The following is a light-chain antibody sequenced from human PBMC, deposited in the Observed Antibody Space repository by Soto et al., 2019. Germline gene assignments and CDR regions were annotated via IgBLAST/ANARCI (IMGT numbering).Light chain of an antibody. CDR1: QSLVHRDGNTY. Sequence: IVLTQSPLSLPVTLGQPASISCRSSQSLVHRDGNTYLNWFQQRPGQSPRRLNYKASSRDSGVPDRFSGCGSGTFFKLSISRVEADAVGVYYCMQGITFTFGQGTRVEIK. CDR2: KAS. CDR3: MQGITFT. J-gene: IGKJ1*01. V-gene: IGKV2-30*02.